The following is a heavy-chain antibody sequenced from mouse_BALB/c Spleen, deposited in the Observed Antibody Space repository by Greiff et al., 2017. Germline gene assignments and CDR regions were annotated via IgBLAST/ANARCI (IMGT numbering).Heavy chain of an antibody. CDR3: ARGNYGSSLDY. D-gene: IGHD1-1*01. V-gene: IGHV2-9*02. J-gene: IGHJ2*01. CDR1: GFSLTSYG. Sequence: VQLQESGPGLVEPSQSLSITCTVSGFSLTSYGVYWVRQPPGKGLEWLGVIWAGGSTNYNSALMSRLSISKDNSKSQVFLKMNSLQTDDTAMYYCARGNYGSSLDYWGQGTTLTVSS. CDR2: IWAGGST.